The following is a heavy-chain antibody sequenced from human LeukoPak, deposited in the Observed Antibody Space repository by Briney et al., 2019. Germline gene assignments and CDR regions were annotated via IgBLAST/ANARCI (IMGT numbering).Heavy chain of an antibody. CDR1: GGSISSSSYY. V-gene: IGHV4-39*01. Sequence: SETLSLTCTVSGGSISSSSYYWGWIRQSPGKGLEWIGSIYYSGSTYYNPSLKSRVTISVDTSKNQFSLKLSSVTAADTAVYYCARGRLGEAAAGNQGFDPWGQGTLVTVSS. CDR3: ARGRLGEAAAGNQGFDP. CDR2: IYYSGST. J-gene: IGHJ5*02. D-gene: IGHD6-13*01.